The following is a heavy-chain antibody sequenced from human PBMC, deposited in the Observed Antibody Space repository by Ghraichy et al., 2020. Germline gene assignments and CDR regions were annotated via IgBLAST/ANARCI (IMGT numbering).Heavy chain of an antibody. V-gene: IGHV3-23*01. CDR3: AKGGSDYDSFVDY. D-gene: IGHD5-12*01. J-gene: IGHJ4*02. CDR1: GFTFSAYA. CDR2: ISGSGGGT. Sequence: GGSLRLSCAASGFTFSAYAMTWVRQAPGKGLDWVSSISGSGGGTYYADSVKGRFTISRDNSKSTLFLQMNSLRAEDTAVYYCAKGGSDYDSFVDYWGQGTLVTVSS.